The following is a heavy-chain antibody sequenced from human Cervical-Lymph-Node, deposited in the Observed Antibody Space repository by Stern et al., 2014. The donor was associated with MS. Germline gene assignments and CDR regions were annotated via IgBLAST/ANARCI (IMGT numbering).Heavy chain of an antibody. D-gene: IGHD2/OR15-2a*01. CDR3: ATKAFQS. J-gene: IGHJ1*01. V-gene: IGHV1-69-2*01. Sequence: VQLVQSGTEVKKPGATVKMSCKLSGYTFTHYYVHWVKQAPGKGLEWMGLADPNDGQSLYADQFRGRVTITADTSTETTYMELDSLKSEDTAVYYCATKAFQSWGQGTLVIVSP. CDR2: ADPNDGQS. CDR1: GYTFTHYY.